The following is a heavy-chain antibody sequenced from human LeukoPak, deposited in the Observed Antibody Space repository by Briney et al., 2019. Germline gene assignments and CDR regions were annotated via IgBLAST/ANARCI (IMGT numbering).Heavy chain of an antibody. V-gene: IGHV4-39*07. CDR1: GGSISSSSYY. CDR3: ARRAILHYDYVWGSYRSNNWFDP. CDR2: INHSGST. D-gene: IGHD3-16*02. J-gene: IGHJ5*02. Sequence: SETLSLTCTVSGGSISSSSYYWGWIRQPPGKGLEWIREINHSGSTNYNPSLKSRVTISVDTSKNQFSLKLSSVTAADTAVYYCARRAILHYDYVWGSYRSNNWFDPWGQGTLVTVSS.